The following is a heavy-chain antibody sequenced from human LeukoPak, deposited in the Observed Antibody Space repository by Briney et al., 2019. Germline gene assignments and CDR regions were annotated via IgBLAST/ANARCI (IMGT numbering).Heavy chain of an antibody. CDR3: AKDSCIGGGCCPGAEYFHH. CDR1: GFTFSNYA. Sequence: GGALRLSCAASGFTFSNYAMSWVRQAPGKGLEWVSRISGSGGSTYYADSVKGRFTIYRDNSKHTLYLQKHNLGAEDTAVYYCAKDSCIGGGCCPGAEYFHHWGQGTLVTVSS. CDR2: ISGSGGST. J-gene: IGHJ1*01. D-gene: IGHD2-15*01. V-gene: IGHV3-23*01.